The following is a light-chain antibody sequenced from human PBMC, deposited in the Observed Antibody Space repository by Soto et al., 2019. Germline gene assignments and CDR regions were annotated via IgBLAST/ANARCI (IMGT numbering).Light chain of an antibody. CDR3: MQALQTPIT. CDR2: MGS. CDR1: QSLLHSNGYKY. J-gene: IGKJ5*01. V-gene: IGKV2-28*01. Sequence: DIVMTQSPLSLPVTPGEPAFMSCRSSQSLLHSNGYKYLHCYLQKPGQSPQLLIYMGSNRASGVPDRFSGSGSGTQSTLKISRVEAEEVGVYYCMQALQTPITFGQGTRLEIK.